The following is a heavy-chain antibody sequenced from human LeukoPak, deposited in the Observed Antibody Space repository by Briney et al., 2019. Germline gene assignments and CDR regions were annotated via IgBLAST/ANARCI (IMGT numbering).Heavy chain of an antibody. J-gene: IGHJ6*03. V-gene: IGHV3-20*04. CDR3: AREETAYYDILTGLEGSSDYMDV. CDR2: INWNGGST. CDR1: GFTFDDYG. Sequence: GSLRLSCAASGFTFDDYGMSWVRQAPGKGLEWVSGINWNGGSTGYADSVKGRFTISRDNAKNSLYLQMNSLRAEDTALYYCAREETAYYDILTGLEGSSDYMDVWGKGTTVTVSS. D-gene: IGHD3-9*01.